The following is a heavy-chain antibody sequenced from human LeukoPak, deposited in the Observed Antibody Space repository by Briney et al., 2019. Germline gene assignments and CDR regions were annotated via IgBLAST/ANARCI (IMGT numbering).Heavy chain of an antibody. CDR2: ISSRSTSI. CDR1: GFPFSTYS. V-gene: IGHV3-21*01. CDR3: ARDRSSGSYYD. Sequence: GGSLRLSCAASGFPFSTYSMNWVRQAPGKGLEWVSYISSRSTSIYYTDSVKGRFSISRDNAKNSLYLQMNSLRAEDTAVYYCARDRSSGSYYDWGQGTLVTVSS. D-gene: IGHD1-26*01. J-gene: IGHJ4*02.